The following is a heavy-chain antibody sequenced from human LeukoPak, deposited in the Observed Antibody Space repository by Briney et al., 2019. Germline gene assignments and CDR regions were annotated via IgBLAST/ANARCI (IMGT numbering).Heavy chain of an antibody. CDR2: INSDGSST. V-gene: IGHV3-74*01. Sequence: PGGSLRLSCAASGFTFSSYWMHWVRQAPGKGLVWVSRINSDGSSTSYADSVKGRFTISRDNAKNTLYLQMNSLRAEDTAVYYCAKNHLVLLTTVTIDYWGQGTLVTVSS. J-gene: IGHJ4*02. CDR3: AKNHLVLLTTVTIDY. D-gene: IGHD4-17*01. CDR1: GFTFSSYW.